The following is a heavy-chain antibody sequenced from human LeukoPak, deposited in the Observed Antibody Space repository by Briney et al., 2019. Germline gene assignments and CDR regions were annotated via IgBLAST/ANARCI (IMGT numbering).Heavy chain of an antibody. Sequence: PGGSLRLSCAASGFTFSDYYMSWIRQAPGKGLEWVSYISSSSSYTNYADSVKGRFTISRDNAKNSLYLQMNSLRAEDTAVYYCASQEDYYDSSGLWEAFDIWGQGTMVTVSS. CDR1: GFTFSDYY. CDR3: ASQEDYYDSSGLWEAFDI. D-gene: IGHD3-22*01. CDR2: ISSSSSYT. J-gene: IGHJ3*02. V-gene: IGHV3-11*06.